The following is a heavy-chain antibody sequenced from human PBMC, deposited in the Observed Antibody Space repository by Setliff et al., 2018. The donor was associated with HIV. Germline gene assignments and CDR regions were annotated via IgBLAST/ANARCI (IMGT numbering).Heavy chain of an antibody. CDR3: ARVANIPVTGKSWYFDL. Sequence: ASVKVSCKASGDTFIRNAISWVRQAPGQGLEWMGTIIPVFDTSYNAQKFQGRVTITAEKSTSTVNVERSGLTSDDTAVYYCARVANIPVTGKSWYFDLWGRGTLVTVSS. J-gene: IGHJ2*01. D-gene: IGHD6-19*01. CDR2: IIPVFDTS. V-gene: IGHV1-69*06. CDR1: GDTFIRNA.